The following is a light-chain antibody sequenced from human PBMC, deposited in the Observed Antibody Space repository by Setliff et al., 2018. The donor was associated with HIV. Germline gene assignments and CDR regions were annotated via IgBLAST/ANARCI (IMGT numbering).Light chain of an antibody. Sequence: QSVLTQPTSVSGAPGQRITISCTGSSSDIGAGYAVHWYQQLPGTAPRLLIYANSNRPSGVPDRFSGSKSATSASLAITGLQAGDEADYYCQSYDTTLSASVFGGGTKVTVL. CDR1: SSDIGAGYA. V-gene: IGLV1-40*01. CDR2: ANS. CDR3: QSYDTTLSASV. J-gene: IGLJ3*02.